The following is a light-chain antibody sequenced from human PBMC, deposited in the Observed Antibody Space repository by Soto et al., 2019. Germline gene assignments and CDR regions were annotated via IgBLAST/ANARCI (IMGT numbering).Light chain of an antibody. V-gene: IGKV3-15*01. Sequence: DIVLTQSPVTLSVSPGEGATLSCRASQSFGTNLGWYQQKSGQAPRLLIYGTSIRATGIPARFSGSGSGTEFNLTISSLQSEDLAVYYCQKYDTWPLTFGGGTKVEIK. CDR2: GTS. J-gene: IGKJ4*01. CDR1: QSFGTN. CDR3: QKYDTWPLT.